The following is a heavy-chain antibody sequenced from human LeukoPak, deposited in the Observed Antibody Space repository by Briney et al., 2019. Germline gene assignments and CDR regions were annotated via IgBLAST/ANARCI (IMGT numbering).Heavy chain of an antibody. CDR1: GFIFSDYS. V-gene: IGHV3-21*01. CDR2: ISSSSDYI. Sequence: PGGSLRLSCPASGFIFSDYSMSWVRQAPGKGLEWVSSISSSSDYIYYADSVKGRFTISRDNARNSLYLQMNSLRAEDTAVYYCARSRSVSNYKGMDVWGQGTTVTVSS. D-gene: IGHD2-2*01. CDR3: ARSRSVSNYKGMDV. J-gene: IGHJ6*02.